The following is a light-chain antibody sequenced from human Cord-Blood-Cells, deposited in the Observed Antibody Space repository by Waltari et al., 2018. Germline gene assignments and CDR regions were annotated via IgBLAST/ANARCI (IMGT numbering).Light chain of an antibody. CDR2: DVS. J-gene: IGLJ3*02. CDR1: SRDVGGYNY. V-gene: IGLV2-14*01. CDR3: SSYTSSSPWV. Sequence: QSALTQPASVSGSPGQSITISCTGTSRDVGGYNYVSWYQQHPGKPPKLMIYDVSNRPSGVSNRFSGSKSGNTASLTISGLQAEDEADYYCSSYTSSSPWVFGGGTKLTVL.